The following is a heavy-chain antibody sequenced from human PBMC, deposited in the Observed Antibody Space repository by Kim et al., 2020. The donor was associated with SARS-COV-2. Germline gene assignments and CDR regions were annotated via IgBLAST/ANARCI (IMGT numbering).Heavy chain of an antibody. D-gene: IGHD5-18*01. J-gene: IGHJ5*02. CDR3: ARKAEYTYGADWFDP. CDR2: IDCYNSYI. CDR1: GYIFSNHW. V-gene: IGHV5-10-1*01. Sequence: GESLKISCMGSGYIFSNHWINWVRQMPGKGLEWMGRIDCYNSYIDYSPSFQGHVTISIDKSINTAYLQWSTLKASDTAIYYCARKAEYTYGADWFDPWGQGTLVTVSS.